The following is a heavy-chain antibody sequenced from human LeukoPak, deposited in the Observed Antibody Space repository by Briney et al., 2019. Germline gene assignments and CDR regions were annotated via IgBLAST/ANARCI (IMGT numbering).Heavy chain of an antibody. Sequence: GGSLRLSCAASGFTFSSYWMSWVRQAPGKELVWVSRINSDGSTIEYADSVKGRFTISRDNAKNTLFLQMNSLRVEDTALYYCARGPDHGGSYYPDWGQGTPVSVSS. V-gene: IGHV3-74*01. CDR1: GFTFSSYW. D-gene: IGHD1-26*01. CDR2: INSDGSTI. J-gene: IGHJ4*02. CDR3: ARGPDHGGSYYPD.